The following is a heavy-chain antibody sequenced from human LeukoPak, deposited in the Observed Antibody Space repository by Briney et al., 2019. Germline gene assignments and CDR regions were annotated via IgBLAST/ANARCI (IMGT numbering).Heavy chain of an antibody. CDR3: ARIRDGYNLAFDY. D-gene: IGHD5-12*01. CDR2: IIPILGIA. V-gene: IGHV1-69*04. CDR1: GGTFSSYA. Sequence: GASVKVSCKASGGTFSSYAISWVRQAPGQGLEWMGRIIPILGIANYAQKFQGRVTITADKSTSTAYMELSSLRSADTAVYHCARIRDGYNLAFDYWGQGTLVTVSS. J-gene: IGHJ4*02.